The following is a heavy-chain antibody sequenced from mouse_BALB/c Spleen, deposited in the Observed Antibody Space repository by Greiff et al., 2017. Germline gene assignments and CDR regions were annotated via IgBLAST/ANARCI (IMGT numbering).Heavy chain of an antibody. CDR3: ARDENFITTAFAY. V-gene: IGHV1-14*01. J-gene: IGHJ3*01. CDR1: GYTFTSYV. D-gene: IGHD1-2*01. Sequence: VQLQQSGPELVKPGASVKMSCKASGYTFTSYVMHWVKQKPGQGLEWIGYINPYNDGTKYNEKFKGKATLTSDKSSSTAYMELSSLTSEDSAVYYCARDENFITTAFAYWGQGTLVTVSA. CDR2: INPYNDGT.